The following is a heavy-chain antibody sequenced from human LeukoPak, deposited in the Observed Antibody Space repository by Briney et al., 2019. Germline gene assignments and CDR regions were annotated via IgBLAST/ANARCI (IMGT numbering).Heavy chain of an antibody. D-gene: IGHD3-22*01. CDR3: ARDRAPYYYDSSAYYFDY. CDR2: INPNSGGT. Sequence: ASVKVSCKASGYTFTGYYMHWVRQAPGQGLEWMGWINPNSGGTNYAQKFQGRVTTTRDTSISTAYMELSRLRSDDTAVYYCARDRAPYYYDSSAYYFDYWGQGTLVTVSS. CDR1: GYTFTGYY. V-gene: IGHV1-2*02. J-gene: IGHJ4*02.